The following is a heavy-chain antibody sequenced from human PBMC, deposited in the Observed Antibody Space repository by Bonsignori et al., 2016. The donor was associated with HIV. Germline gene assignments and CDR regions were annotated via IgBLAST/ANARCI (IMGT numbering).Heavy chain of an antibody. Sequence: WIRQPPGKGLEWVSAISGSGGSTYYADSVKGRFTISRDNSKNTLYLQMNSLRAEDTAVYYCAKGGYVVVIAMGAFDIWGQGTMVTVSS. D-gene: IGHD2-21*01. CDR3: AKGGYVVVIAMGAFDI. V-gene: IGHV3-23*01. J-gene: IGHJ3*02. CDR2: ISGSGGST.